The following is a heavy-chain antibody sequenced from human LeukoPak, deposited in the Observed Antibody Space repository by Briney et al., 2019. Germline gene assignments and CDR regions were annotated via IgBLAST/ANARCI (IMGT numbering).Heavy chain of an antibody. Sequence: PSETLSLTCTVSGGSISSYYWSWSRQPPGKGLEWIGYIYYSGSTNYNPSLKSRVTISVDTSKNQFSLKLSSVTAADTAVYYCARRVDYYYYYYMDVWGRGTTVTVSS. CDR2: IYYSGST. CDR3: ARRVDYYYYYYMDV. CDR1: GGSISSYY. J-gene: IGHJ6*03. V-gene: IGHV4-59*01.